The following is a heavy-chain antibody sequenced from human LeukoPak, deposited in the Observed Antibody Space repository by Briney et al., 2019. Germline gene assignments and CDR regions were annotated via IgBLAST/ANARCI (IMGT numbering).Heavy chain of an antibody. V-gene: IGHV1-2*02. D-gene: IGHD2-2*01. CDR3: ARLADCSSSSCRSFDY. J-gene: IGHJ4*02. CDR2: INPNSGFT. CDR1: GYPFTGYY. Sequence: GASVKVSCKASGYPFTGYYLHWVRQAPGQGPEWMGWINPNSGFTNYAQRFQGRVTMTRDTSISTAYMELSRLRSDDTAVYYCARLADCSSSSCRSFDYWGQGTLVTVSS.